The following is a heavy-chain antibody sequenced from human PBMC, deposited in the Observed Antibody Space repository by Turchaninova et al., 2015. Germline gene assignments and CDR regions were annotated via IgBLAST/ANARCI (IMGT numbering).Heavy chain of an antibody. V-gene: IGHV3-49*04. CDR3: TRSRDGYMADFDY. CDR1: GFPFDDYA. D-gene: IGHD5-24*01. J-gene: IGHJ4*02. Sequence: EVQLVESGGGLVQPGRSLSLSCTTCGFPFDDYAMSWVRPAPGKGWGGVGFIRSKAFGGATENGASITGRLTNSRDDSKSTAYLQMNSLKTEDTAVYYCTRSRDGYMADFDYWGQGTLVTVSS. CDR2: IRSKAFGGAT.